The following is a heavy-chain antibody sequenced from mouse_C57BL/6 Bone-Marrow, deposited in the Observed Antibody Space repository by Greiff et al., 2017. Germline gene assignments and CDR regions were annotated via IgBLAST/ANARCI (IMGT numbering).Heavy chain of an antibody. J-gene: IGHJ3*01. Sequence: QVQLQQPGAELVKPGASVKVSCKASGYTFTSYWMHWVKQRPGQGLEWIGRIHPSDSDTNYNQKFKGKATLTVDKSSSTAYMQLSSLTSEDSAVYYCAIKDYDVPWFAYWGQGTLVTVSA. CDR3: AIKDYDVPWFAY. CDR1: GYTFTSYW. V-gene: IGHV1-74*01. CDR2: IHPSDSDT. D-gene: IGHD2-4*01.